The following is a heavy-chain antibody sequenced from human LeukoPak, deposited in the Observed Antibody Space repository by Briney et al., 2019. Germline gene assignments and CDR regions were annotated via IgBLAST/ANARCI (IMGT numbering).Heavy chain of an antibody. V-gene: IGHV4-34*01. J-gene: IGHJ4*02. Sequence: PSETLSVTYAVYGGSFSGYYWSWISQPPGKGLEWIGEINQSGSTNYNPSLKSRVTISVDTSKNQFSLKVNSVTAADTAVYYCATGPDYYNSSSYYPYYWGQGTLVTVSS. CDR1: GGSFSGYY. CDR3: ATGPDYYNSSSYYPYY. CDR2: INQSGST. D-gene: IGHD3-22*01.